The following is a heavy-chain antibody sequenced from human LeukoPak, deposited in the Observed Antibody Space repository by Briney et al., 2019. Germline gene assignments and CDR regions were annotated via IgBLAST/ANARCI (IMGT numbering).Heavy chain of an antibody. V-gene: IGHV1-18*01. J-gene: IGHJ4*02. D-gene: IGHD2-21*01. CDR2: ISAYNGNT. CDR3: ARGGGGDCYDY. CDR1: GYTFTSYV. Sequence: ASVKVSCKASGYTFTSYVLSWGRQALGKGLEWLGWISAYNGNTNYAQKLQGRVTMTTDTSTSTAYMELRSLRSDDTAVYYCARGGGGDCYDYWGQGTLVTVSS.